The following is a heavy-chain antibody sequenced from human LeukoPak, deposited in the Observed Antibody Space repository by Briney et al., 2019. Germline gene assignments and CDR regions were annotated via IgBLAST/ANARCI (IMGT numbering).Heavy chain of an antibody. D-gene: IGHD3-16*02. V-gene: IGHV4-38-2*02. CDR3: ARDFIVVDAFDI. CDR1: GYSISSGYY. CDR2: IHHSGTT. Sequence: SETLSLTCTVSGYSISSGYYWGWIRQPPGKGLEWIGTIHHSGTTYYNPSLKSRVTISADTSKNQFSLQLNSVTPEDTAVYYCARDFIVVDAFDIWGQGTMVTVSS. J-gene: IGHJ3*02.